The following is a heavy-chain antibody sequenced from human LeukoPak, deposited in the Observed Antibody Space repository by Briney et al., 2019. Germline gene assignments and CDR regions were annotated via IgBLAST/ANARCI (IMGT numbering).Heavy chain of an antibody. J-gene: IGHJ6*02. Sequence: ASVKVSCKASGYTFTGYYMHWVRQAPGQGLEWMGWINPNSGGTNYAQKFQGWVTMTRDTSISTAYMELSRLRSDDTAVYYCARNWSYRFYGMDVWGQGTTVTVSS. CDR3: ARNWSYRFYGMDV. V-gene: IGHV1-2*04. CDR2: INPNSGGT. D-gene: IGHD1-26*01. CDR1: GYTFTGYY.